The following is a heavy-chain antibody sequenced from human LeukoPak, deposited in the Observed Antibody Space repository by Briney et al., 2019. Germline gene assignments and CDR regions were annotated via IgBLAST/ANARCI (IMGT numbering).Heavy chain of an antibody. Sequence: GGSLRLSCAASGFTFSSYAMHWVRQAPGKGLEWVSYISSSSSTIYYADSVKGRFTISRDNAKNSLYLQMNSLRAEDTAVYYCERTATVSAFDYWGQGTLVTVSS. CDR2: ISSSSSTI. CDR3: ERTATVSAFDY. D-gene: IGHD4-11*01. V-gene: IGHV3-48*01. J-gene: IGHJ4*02. CDR1: GFTFSSYA.